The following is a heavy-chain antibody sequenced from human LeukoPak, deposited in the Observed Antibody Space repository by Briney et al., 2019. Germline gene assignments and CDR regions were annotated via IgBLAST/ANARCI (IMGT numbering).Heavy chain of an antibody. CDR3: ARLGITMVRGLGGYYYGMDV. V-gene: IGHV3-7*01. CDR1: GFTFSSYW. Sequence: GGSLRLSCAASGFTFSSYWMSWVRQAPGEGLEWVANIKQDGSEKYYVDSVKGRFTISRDNAKNSLYLQMNSLRAEDTAVYYCARLGITMVRGLGGYYYGMDVWGQGTTVTVSS. J-gene: IGHJ6*02. CDR2: IKQDGSEK. D-gene: IGHD3-10*01.